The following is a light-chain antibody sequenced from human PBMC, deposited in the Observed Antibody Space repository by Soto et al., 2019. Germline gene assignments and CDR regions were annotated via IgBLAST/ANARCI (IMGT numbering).Light chain of an antibody. CDR1: SSDVGGYKF. CDR3: SSYTSDNTLVV. Sequence: QSALTQPASVSGSPGQSITISCTGTSSDVGGYKFVSWYQQHPGKAPKVMIYDVSNRPSGVSNRFSGSKSGNTASLTISGLQAEDEADYYCSSYTSDNTLVVFGGGTKLTVL. J-gene: IGLJ2*01. V-gene: IGLV2-14*01. CDR2: DVS.